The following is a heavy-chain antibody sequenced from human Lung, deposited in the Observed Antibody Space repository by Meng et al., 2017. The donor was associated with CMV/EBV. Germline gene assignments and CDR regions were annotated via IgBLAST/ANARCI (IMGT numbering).Heavy chain of an antibody. J-gene: IGHJ4*02. D-gene: IGHD2-2*01. CDR2: IYSSGLT. CDR3: VRLAPDVNYFDN. V-gene: IGHV4-4*07. CDR1: GGSGIGYY. Sequence: QESGRGLVNPPETLSLTCSVSGGSGIGYYWNWIRQPAGKGLEWIGRIYSSGLTHYNPSLENRITMSVDTSKNHFSLDLTSVTAADTARYYCVRLAPDVNYFDNWGQGTLVTVSS.